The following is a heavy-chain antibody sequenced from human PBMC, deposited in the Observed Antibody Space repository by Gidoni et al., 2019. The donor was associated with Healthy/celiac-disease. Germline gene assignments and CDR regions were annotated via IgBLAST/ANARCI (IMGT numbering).Heavy chain of an antibody. CDR3: VKGTYYDFWSGYSLVSAFDI. D-gene: IGHD3-3*01. Sequence: EVQLVESGGGLVQPGGSLRLSCSASGFTFSSYAMHWVRQAPGKGLEYVSAISSNGGSTCYADSVKGRFTISRDNSKNTLYLQMSSLRAEDTAVYYCVKGTYYDFWSGYSLVSAFDIWGQGTMVTVSS. CDR1: GFTFSSYA. CDR2: ISSNGGST. J-gene: IGHJ3*02. V-gene: IGHV3-64D*06.